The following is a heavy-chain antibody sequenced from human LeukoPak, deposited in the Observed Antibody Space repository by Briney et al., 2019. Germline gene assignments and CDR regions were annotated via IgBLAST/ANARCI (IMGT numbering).Heavy chain of an antibody. CDR2: MNPNSGNT. CDR1: GYTFTSYD. V-gene: IGHV1-8*03. D-gene: IGHD6-6*01. Sequence: GASVKVSCKASGYTFTSYDINWVRQATGQGLEWMGWMNPNSGNTGYAQKFQGRVTITRNTSISTAYMELSSLRSEDTAVYYCARRRGSSGSYYYYYMDVWGKGTKVTVSS. CDR3: ARRRGSSGSYYYYYMDV. J-gene: IGHJ6*03.